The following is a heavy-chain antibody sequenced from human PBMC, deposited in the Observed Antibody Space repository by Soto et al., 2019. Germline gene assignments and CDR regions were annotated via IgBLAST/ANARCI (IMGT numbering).Heavy chain of an antibody. CDR2: ISGSGATT. CDR3: AKGSNKWVPGYRYSLGS. Sequence: EVQLLESGGGLVQPGGSLRLSCSASGFTFSNYAMNWVRQGPGKGLEWVAAISGSGATTYDADSLKGRFNISRDNSRNTFFLKMKNLKPDDTAVYYCAKGSNKWVPGYRYSLGSWGQEPKSPSPQ. J-gene: IGHJ5*01. V-gene: IGHV3-23*01. D-gene: IGHD2-15*01. CDR1: GFTFSNYA.